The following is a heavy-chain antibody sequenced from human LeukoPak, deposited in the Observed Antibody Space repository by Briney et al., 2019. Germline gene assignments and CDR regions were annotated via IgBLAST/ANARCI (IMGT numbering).Heavy chain of an antibody. J-gene: IGHJ4*02. Sequence: ASVKVSCKASGYTFTGYYMHWVRQAPGQGLEWMGWIHPNSGGTNHAQKFQGRVTMTRDTSISTAYMELSRLKASDTAMYYCARGPSRMATQLYYFDYWGQGTLVTVSS. CDR2: IHPNSGGT. V-gene: IGHV1-2*02. D-gene: IGHD5-24*01. CDR3: ARGPSRMATQLYYFDY. CDR1: GYTFTGYY.